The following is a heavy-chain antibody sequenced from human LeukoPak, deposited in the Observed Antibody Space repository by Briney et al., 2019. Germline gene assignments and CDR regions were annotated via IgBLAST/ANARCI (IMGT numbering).Heavy chain of an antibody. J-gene: IGHJ4*01. V-gene: IGHV3-23*01. Sequence: GGSLRLSCSAFGFPFSSYAMSWVRQAPGKGLEWVSGISDSGCATYYADSVKGRLIISRDNSKNTLYLQMNSLRAEDTAIYYCADLGTTYYYDRSTYWGHGTLVTVSS. CDR3: ADLGTTYYYDRSTY. CDR2: ISDSGCAT. CDR1: GFPFSSYA. D-gene: IGHD3-22*01.